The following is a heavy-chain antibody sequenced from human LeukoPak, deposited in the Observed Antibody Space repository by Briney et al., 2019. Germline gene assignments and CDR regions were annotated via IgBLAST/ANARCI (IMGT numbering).Heavy chain of an antibody. D-gene: IGHD3-10*01. CDR3: ANLGEEVDY. CDR1: GFTFSSYG. V-gene: IGHV3-30*18. Sequence: QPGRSLRLSCAASGFTFSSYGMHWVRQAPGKGLEWVAVISYDGSNKYYADSVKGRFTISRDNSNNTLYLQMNSLRVEDTAVYYCANLGEEVDYWGQGTLVTVSS. CDR2: ISYDGSNK. J-gene: IGHJ4*02.